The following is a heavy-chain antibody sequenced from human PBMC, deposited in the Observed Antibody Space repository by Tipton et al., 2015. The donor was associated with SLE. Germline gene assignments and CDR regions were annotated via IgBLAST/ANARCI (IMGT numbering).Heavy chain of an antibody. CDR2: INFSENT. CDR3: ARDPPWGPFDF. Sequence: LSCPVSGGSLRNGNFFWGWIPQHPGKGLEWIGYINFSENTYYNPSLKSRVTISLDTSMNQFSLKLSSVTAADTAVYYCARDPPWGPFDFWGQGSLVTVSS. D-gene: IGHD7-27*01. CDR1: GGSLRNGNFF. V-gene: IGHV4-31*03. J-gene: IGHJ4*02.